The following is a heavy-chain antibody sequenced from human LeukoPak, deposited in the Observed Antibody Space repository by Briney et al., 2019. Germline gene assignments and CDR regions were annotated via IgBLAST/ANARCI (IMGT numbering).Heavy chain of an antibody. CDR3: ARRRDSGSLQHFDY. D-gene: IGHD1-26*01. CDR2: ISSSSSTI. V-gene: IGHV3-48*01. J-gene: IGHJ4*02. CDR1: GFTFSDYS. Sequence: PGGSLRLSCAASGFTFSDYSMNWVRQAPGKGLEWISYISSSSSTIYYADSVKGRFTISRDNAKKPLYLQMNSLRAEDTAVYYCARRRDSGSLQHFDYWGQGTLVTVSS.